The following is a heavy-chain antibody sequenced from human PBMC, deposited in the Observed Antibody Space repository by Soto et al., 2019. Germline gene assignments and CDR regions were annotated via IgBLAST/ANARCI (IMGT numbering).Heavy chain of an antibody. J-gene: IGHJ4*02. CDR3: AKAPGDSKGYDFFFDF. CDR2: VAFDGSKQ. D-gene: IGHD4-17*01. V-gene: IGHV3-30*02. CDR1: GFTFGSCD. Sequence: GGSLRLSCRASGFTFGSCDMHWVRQAPGKGLEWVALVAFDGSKQYYSDSVKGRFTISRDQSRNTVYLQMERLRREDTATYYCAKAPGDSKGYDFFFDFWGQGTLVTVSS.